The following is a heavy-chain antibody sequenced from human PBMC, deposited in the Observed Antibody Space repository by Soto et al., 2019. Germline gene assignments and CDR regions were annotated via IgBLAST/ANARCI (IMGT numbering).Heavy chain of an antibody. V-gene: IGHV3-23*01. CDR2: ISASGGGT. CDR1: GFTFNNYA. D-gene: IGHD3-3*01. J-gene: IGHJ4*02. Sequence: GGSLRLSCAVSGFTFNNYAMSWVRQALGKGLQWVSGISASGGGTYYADSVKGRFTISRDNSKNTLYLQMNRLRAEDTAVYYCAKDLKNDFWRARNSDYWDQGALVTVSS. CDR3: AKDLKNDFWRARNSDY.